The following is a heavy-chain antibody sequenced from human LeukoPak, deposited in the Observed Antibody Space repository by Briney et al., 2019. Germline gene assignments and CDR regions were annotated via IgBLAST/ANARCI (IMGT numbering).Heavy chain of an antibody. CDR3: AKVFFGDQRDAFDI. CDR2: IYSGGST. Sequence: GGSLRLSCAASGFTVSSNYMSWVRQAPGKGLEWVSVIYSGGSTYYADSVKGRFTISRDNSKNTLYLQMNSPRAEDTAVYYCAKVFFGDQRDAFDIWGQGTMVTVSS. D-gene: IGHD4-17*01. CDR1: GFTVSSNY. V-gene: IGHV3-53*01. J-gene: IGHJ3*02.